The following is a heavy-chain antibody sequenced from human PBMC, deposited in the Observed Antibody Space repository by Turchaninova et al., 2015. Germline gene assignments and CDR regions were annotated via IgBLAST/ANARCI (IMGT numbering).Heavy chain of an antibody. Sequence: QVQLQESGPGLGKPSETLSPTAPVSGYSISTGYYWGWIRQPPGKGLEWIGSIYHSGSTYYNPSLKSRVTISVDTSKNQFSLKLSSVTAADTAVYYCARHRWSNYAVFDYWGQGTLVTVSS. D-gene: IGHD4-11*01. CDR1: GYSISTGYY. V-gene: IGHV4-38-2*01. CDR2: IYHSGST. CDR3: ARHRWSNYAVFDY. J-gene: IGHJ4*02.